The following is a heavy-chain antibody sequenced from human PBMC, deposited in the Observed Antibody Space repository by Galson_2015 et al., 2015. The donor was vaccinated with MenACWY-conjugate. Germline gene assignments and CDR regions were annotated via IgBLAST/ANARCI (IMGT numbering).Heavy chain of an antibody. CDR1: TYTFTNYW. CDR3: ARQPPLRNGYNYFDY. J-gene: IGHJ4*02. V-gene: IGHV5-51*01. D-gene: IGHD5-24*01. Sequence: QSGAEVKKPGESLKISCEASTYTFTNYWIGWVRQMPGKGLEWMGIIWPGDSDIRYSPSFQGQVTISVDKSITTAYLQFSSLKASDTAIYYCARQPPLRNGYNYFDYWGQGALVTVPS. CDR2: IWPGDSDI.